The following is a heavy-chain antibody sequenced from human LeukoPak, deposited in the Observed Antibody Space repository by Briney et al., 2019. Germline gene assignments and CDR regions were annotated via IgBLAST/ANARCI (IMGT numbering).Heavy chain of an antibody. CDR3: ARVSSSSPIDGMDV. D-gene: IGHD6-6*01. Sequence: ASVKVSCKASGYTFTSYDIHWVRQATGQGLEWMGWMNPNSGNTGYAQKFQGRVTMTRNTSISTAYMELSSLRSEDTAVYYCARVSSSSPIDGMDVWGQGTTVTVSS. CDR1: GYTFTSYD. J-gene: IGHJ6*02. CDR2: MNPNSGNT. V-gene: IGHV1-8*01.